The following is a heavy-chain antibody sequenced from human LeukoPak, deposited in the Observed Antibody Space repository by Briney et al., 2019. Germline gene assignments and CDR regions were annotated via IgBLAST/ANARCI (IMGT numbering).Heavy chain of an antibody. V-gene: IGHV4-4*09. CDR1: GGSISNYY. D-gene: IGHD3-3*02. CDR3: ARRVISEFSIDKGNWLDP. J-gene: IGHJ5*02. CDR2: ILSSGST. Sequence: SETLPLTCTVSGGSISNYYWNWIRQSPGKGLEWIGYILSSGSTHHNPSLTSRISLSVDTSKNQFSLKLSSVTAADTAVYYCARRVISEFSIDKGNWLDPWGQGTLVTVSS.